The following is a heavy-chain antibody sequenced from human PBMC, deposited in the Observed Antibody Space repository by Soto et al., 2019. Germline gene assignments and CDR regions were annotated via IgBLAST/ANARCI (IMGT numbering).Heavy chain of an antibody. CDR1: GFIFNSYG. D-gene: IGHD1-1*01. V-gene: IGHV3-30*18. J-gene: IGHJ4*02. CDR3: AKKVPGSNPLDS. Sequence: PGGSLRLSCAASGFIFNSYGMHWVRQAPGKGLEWVALISYDGSNKYYADSVKGRFTISRDNSKNTLYLQMNSLRAEDTAVYYCAKKVPGSNPLDSWGQGALVTVSS. CDR2: ISYDGSNK.